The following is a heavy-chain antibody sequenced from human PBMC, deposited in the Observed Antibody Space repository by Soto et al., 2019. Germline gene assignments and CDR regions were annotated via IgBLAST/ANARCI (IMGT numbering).Heavy chain of an antibody. V-gene: IGHV3-30*18. CDR3: VKDRFVVGIIDY. CDR2: ISYDGSNK. CDR1: GNTFSRYG. D-gene: IGHD1-26*01. J-gene: IGHJ4*02. Sequence: QVKLVESGGGVVQPGRSLRLSCAASGNTFSRYGMHWVRQAPGKGLEWVAVISYDGSNKYYADSVKGRFTISRDNSKNTLYLHMNSLRAEDTAVYYCVKDRFVVGIIDYWGQGILVTVSS.